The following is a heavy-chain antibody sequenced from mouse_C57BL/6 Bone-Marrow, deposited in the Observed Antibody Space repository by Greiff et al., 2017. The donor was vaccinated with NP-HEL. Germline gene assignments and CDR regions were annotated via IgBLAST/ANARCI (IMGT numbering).Heavy chain of an antibody. CDR3: ARQLTGK. D-gene: IGHD4-1*01. CDR1: GFTFSDYG. CDR2: ISSGSSTI. Sequence: EVMLVESGGGLVKPGGSLKLSCAASGFTFSDYGMHWVRQAPEKGLEWVAYISSGSSTIDYADTVKGRSTISRDNAKNTRFLQMTSLRSEDTAMYYCARQLTGKWGQGTTVTVSS. J-gene: IGHJ2*01. V-gene: IGHV5-17*01.